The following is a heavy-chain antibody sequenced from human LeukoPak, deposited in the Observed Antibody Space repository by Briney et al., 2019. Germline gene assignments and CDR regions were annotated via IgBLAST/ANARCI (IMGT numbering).Heavy chain of an antibody. Sequence: PGGSLRLSCAASEFTFSNYALHWVRQAPGKGLQWVAVISYDGNTIHYADSVKGRFIISRDTSKNTLYLQMNSLRAEDTAVYYCAKDRWFGELLFDYWGQGTLVTVSS. CDR3: AKDRWFGELLFDY. D-gene: IGHD3-10*01. J-gene: IGHJ4*02. CDR1: EFTFSNYA. CDR2: ISYDGNTI. V-gene: IGHV3-30-3*01.